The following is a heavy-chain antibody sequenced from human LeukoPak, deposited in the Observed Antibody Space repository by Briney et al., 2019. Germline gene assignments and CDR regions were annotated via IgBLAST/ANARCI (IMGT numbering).Heavy chain of an antibody. D-gene: IGHD2-2*01. CDR1: GFIFSSYA. CDR2: ISGSGGST. CDR3: AKRGDIVVVPAATTFDY. V-gene: IGHV3-23*01. Sequence: PGGSLRLSCAASGFIFSSYAMSWVRQAPGKGLEWVSAISGSGGSTYYADSVKGRFTISRDNSKNTLYLQMNSLRAEDTAVYYCAKRGDIVVVPAATTFDYWGQGTLVTVSS. J-gene: IGHJ4*02.